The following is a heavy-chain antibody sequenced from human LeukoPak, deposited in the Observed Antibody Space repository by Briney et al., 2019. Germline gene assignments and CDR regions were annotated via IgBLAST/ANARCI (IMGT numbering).Heavy chain of an antibody. CDR2: IYYSGNT. J-gene: IGHJ4*02. Sequence: SETLSLTCTVSRDSITSSDYHWDWIRQPPGKGLEWIGTIYYSGNTYYNPSLDSRATLSVDASKTQFSLKLRSVTAADTAVYRCARRAAHGGWRFDYWGQGTLVTVSS. CDR1: RDSITSSDYH. D-gene: IGHD6-19*01. V-gene: IGHV4-39*01. CDR3: ARRAAHGGWRFDY.